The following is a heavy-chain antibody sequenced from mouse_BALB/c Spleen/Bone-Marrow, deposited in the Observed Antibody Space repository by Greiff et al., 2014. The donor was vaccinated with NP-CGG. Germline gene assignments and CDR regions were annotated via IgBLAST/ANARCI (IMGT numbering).Heavy chain of an antibody. J-gene: IGHJ3*01. V-gene: IGHV14-3*02. CDR1: GFNIKDTY. CDR2: IDPANGNT. CDR3: AMITTGAWFAY. D-gene: IGHD2-4*01. Sequence: EVQLQQSGAELVKPGASVKLSCTASGFNIKDTYMHWVKQRPEQGLEWIGRIDPANGNTKYDPKFQGKATITADTSSNTAYLQPSSLTSEDTAVYYCAMITTGAWFAYWGQGTLVTVSA.